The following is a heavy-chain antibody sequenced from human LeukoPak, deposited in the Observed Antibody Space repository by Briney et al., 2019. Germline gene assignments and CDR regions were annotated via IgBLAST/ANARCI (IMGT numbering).Heavy chain of an antibody. CDR2: ISGSGSTR. J-gene: IGHJ4*02. D-gene: IGHD3-10*01. Sequence: GGSLRVSCAASGFTFSTSAMSWVRQAPGKGLEWVSAISGSGSTRYYAHSVQGRFTISRDNSKNTLYLQMNSLRVEDTALYYCAKCAWFGDAPGGDYWGQGTLVTVSS. CDR1: GFTFSTSA. CDR3: AKCAWFGDAPGGDY. V-gene: IGHV3-23*01.